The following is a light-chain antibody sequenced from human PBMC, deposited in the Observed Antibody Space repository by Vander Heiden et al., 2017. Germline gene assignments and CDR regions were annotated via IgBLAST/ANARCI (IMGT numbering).Light chain of an antibody. CDR2: KAS. Sequence: DIQMTQSPSTLSASVGDRVTITCRASQSISSWLAWYQPKPGKAPKLLIYKASSLESGVPSRFSGSGSGTEFTLTISSLQPDDFATYYCQQYNSYSPTWTFGQGTKVEIK. V-gene: IGKV1-5*03. CDR3: QQYNSYSPTWT. J-gene: IGKJ1*01. CDR1: QSISSW.